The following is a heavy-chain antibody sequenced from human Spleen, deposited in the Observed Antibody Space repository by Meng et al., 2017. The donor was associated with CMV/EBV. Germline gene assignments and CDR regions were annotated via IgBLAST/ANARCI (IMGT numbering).Heavy chain of an antibody. J-gene: IGHJ5*02. CDR3: ARGEYLVVKKANWFDP. Sequence: KVSCKASGYTFTGYYMHWVRQAPGQGLEWMGWINPNSGGTNYAQKFQGRVTMTRDTSISTAYMELSRLRSDDTAVYYCARGEYLVVKKANWFDPWGQGTLVTVSS. D-gene: IGHD3-22*01. V-gene: IGHV1-2*02. CDR1: GYTFTGYY. CDR2: INPNSGGT.